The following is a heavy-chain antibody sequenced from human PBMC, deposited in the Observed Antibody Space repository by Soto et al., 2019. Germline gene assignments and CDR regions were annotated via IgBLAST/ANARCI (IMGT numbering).Heavy chain of an antibody. J-gene: IGHJ6*02. V-gene: IGHV3-23*01. CDR2: ISGSGVST. CDR3: AKSAVVNHWNYYGMDV. CDR1: GFTFSNYA. Sequence: EVQLLESGGGLVQPGGSLRLSCAASGFTFSNYAMSWVRQAPGKGLEWVSAISGSGVSTYYADSVKGRFTISRDNSKNTLYLQMNSLRAEGTAVYYCAKSAVVNHWNYYGMDVWGHGTTVTVSS. D-gene: IGHD2-15*01.